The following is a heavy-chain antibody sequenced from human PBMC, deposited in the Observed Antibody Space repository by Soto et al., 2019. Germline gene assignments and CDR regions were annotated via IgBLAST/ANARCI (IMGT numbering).Heavy chain of an antibody. J-gene: IGHJ4*02. V-gene: IGHV3-9*01. D-gene: IGHD3-10*01. CDR3: ARDVWSRASGPPDS. Sequence: GGSLRLSCAASGFTFDDYAMHWVRQAPGKGLEWVTGISWNSDTIGYADSVKGRFTISRDNAKNSLYLQMDSLRAEDTAFYYCARDVWSRASGPPDSWGQGTLVTVSS. CDR1: GFTFDDYA. CDR2: ISWNSDTI.